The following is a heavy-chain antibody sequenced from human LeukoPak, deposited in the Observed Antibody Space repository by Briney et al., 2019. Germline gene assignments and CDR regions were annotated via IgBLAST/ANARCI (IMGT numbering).Heavy chain of an antibody. CDR1: GFTFSTYG. CDR3: ARYCSSISCYSAYYGMDV. V-gene: IGHV3-23*01. CDR2: FGGSGGTT. D-gene: IGHD2-2*01. Sequence: PGGSLRLSCAASGFTFSTYGMSWVRQAPGEGLEWVSSFGGSGGTTYYADSVKGRFTISRDNSKSALYLQMNSLRAEDTAVYYCARYCSSISCYSAYYGMDVWGKETTVTVSS. J-gene: IGHJ6*04.